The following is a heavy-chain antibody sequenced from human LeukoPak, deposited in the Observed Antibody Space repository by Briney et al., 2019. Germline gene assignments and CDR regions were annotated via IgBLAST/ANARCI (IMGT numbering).Heavy chain of an antibody. V-gene: IGHV4-4*07. Sequence: NPSETPSLTCTVSGGSMTYYFWSWVRQPAGKGLEWIGRIYTNDNSNYNPSLKSRVTMSIDTSKNQFSLRLRSVTAADTAIYYCARESTTLGSPYYFDFWGPGTWVTVSS. CDR2: IYTNDNS. D-gene: IGHD1/OR15-1a*01. CDR3: ARESTTLGSPYYFDF. CDR1: GGSMTYYF. J-gene: IGHJ4*02.